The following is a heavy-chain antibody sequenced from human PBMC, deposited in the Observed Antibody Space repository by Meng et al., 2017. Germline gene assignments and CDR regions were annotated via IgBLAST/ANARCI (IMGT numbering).Heavy chain of an antibody. D-gene: IGHD6-13*01. Sequence: EGQLVGSGGGLVKPGGSLRLSCAASGFTFSSYSMNWVRQAPGKGLEWVSSISSSSSYIYYADSVKGRFTISRDNAKNSLYLQMNSLRAEDTAVYYCASAGYSSSWYSFPWGQGTLVTVSS. CDR1: GFTFSSYS. CDR3: ASAGYSSSWYSFP. CDR2: ISSSSSYI. J-gene: IGHJ5*02. V-gene: IGHV3-21*01.